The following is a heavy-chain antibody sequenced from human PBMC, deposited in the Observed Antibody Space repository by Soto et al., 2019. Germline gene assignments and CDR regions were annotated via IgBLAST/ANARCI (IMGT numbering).Heavy chain of an antibody. J-gene: IGHJ6*02. CDR1: GDSISSADYY. Sequence: QVQLQESGPGLVRPSQTLSLTCTVSGDSISSADYYWSWIRQTPGKGLEWIGHIFYSGTTYYNPPLKSRLTISVDTSQNHFSLRLTSVTAADTAVYYCARDLWVEPELYYYGMDVWGQGTTVTVSS. CDR2: IFYSGTT. D-gene: IGHD1-1*01. V-gene: IGHV4-30-4*01. CDR3: ARDLWVEPELYYYGMDV.